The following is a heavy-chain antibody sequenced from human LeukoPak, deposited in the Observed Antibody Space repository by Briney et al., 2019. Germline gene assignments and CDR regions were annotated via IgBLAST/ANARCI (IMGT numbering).Heavy chain of an antibody. J-gene: IGHJ5*02. D-gene: IGHD1-26*01. CDR1: GGSISSYY. CDR2: IYYSGST. V-gene: IGHV4-59*01. Sequence: PSETLSLTCTVSGGSISSYYWSWIRQPPGKGLEWIGYIYYSGSTNYNPSLKSRVTISVDTSKNQFSLKLSSVTAADTAVYYCARSAGNSGSYYVGWFDPWGQGTLVTVSS. CDR3: ARSAGNSGSYYVGWFDP.